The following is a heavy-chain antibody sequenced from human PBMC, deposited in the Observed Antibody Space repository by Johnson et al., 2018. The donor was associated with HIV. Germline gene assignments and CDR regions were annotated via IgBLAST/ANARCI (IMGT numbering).Heavy chain of an antibody. V-gene: IGHV3-NL1*01. Sequence: MQLVESGGGVVQPGRSLRLSCAASGFTFSSYAMHWVRQAPGKGLEWVTVIYSGDRTYSAVSVKGRFTISRDSSKNTLYLQMNSLRAEDTAVYYCAKDIMADTALDPGFAFDIWGQGTMVTVSS. CDR2: IYSGDRT. CDR1: GFTFSSYA. D-gene: IGHD3-16*01. CDR3: AKDIMADTALDPGFAFDI. J-gene: IGHJ3*02.